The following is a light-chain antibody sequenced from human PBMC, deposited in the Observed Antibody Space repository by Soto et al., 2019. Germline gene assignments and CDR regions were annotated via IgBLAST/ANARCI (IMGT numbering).Light chain of an antibody. CDR3: QQYNSYWT. Sequence: DIQITQSPSTLPASVGDRVTITCRASKSISIWLAWYQQKPGKAPKLLIYDASSLESGVPSRFSGSGSGTEFTLPLSSLQPDDFATYYCQQYNSYWTFGKGPKV. V-gene: IGKV1-5*01. J-gene: IGKJ1*01. CDR1: KSISIW. CDR2: DAS.